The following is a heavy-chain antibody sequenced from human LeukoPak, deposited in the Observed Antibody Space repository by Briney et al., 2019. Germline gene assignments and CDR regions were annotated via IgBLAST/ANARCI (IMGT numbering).Heavy chain of an antibody. CDR3: ATSGGDGYNWTPEYFQD. V-gene: IGHV3-48*03. Sequence: GGSLRLSCAASGFTLSSYEMNWVRQAPGKGLEWVAYITTSGAIMYYRDSVKGRFTISRDNAKNSLYLQMDSLRAEDTAVYYCATSGGDGYNWTPEYFQDWGQGTLVTVSS. J-gene: IGHJ1*01. D-gene: IGHD5-24*01. CDR1: GFTLSSYE. CDR2: ITTSGAIM.